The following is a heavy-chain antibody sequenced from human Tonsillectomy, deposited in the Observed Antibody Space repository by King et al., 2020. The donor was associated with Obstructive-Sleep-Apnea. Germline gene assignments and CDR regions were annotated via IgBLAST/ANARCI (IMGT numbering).Heavy chain of an antibody. Sequence: QLVQSGADVKEPGASVKVSCKTSGYTFTSSYMHWVRQAPGQGLVWMGIINLNGGSTTYAPRFRGRVTMTRDTSTSTVYMDLSSLRFEDTAVYYCTRGDQLLSSFDYWGQGTLVTVSS. J-gene: IGHJ4*02. CDR3: TRGDQLLSSFDY. V-gene: IGHV1-46*01. CDR1: GYTFTSSY. D-gene: IGHD3-22*01. CDR2: INLNGGST.